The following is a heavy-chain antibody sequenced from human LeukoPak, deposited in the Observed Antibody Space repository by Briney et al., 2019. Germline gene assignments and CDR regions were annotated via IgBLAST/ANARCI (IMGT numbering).Heavy chain of an antibody. CDR1: GYTFTGYY. CDR2: INPNSGGT. D-gene: IGHD3-22*01. V-gene: IGHV1-2*02. Sequence: GASVKVSCKASGYTFTGYYMHWVRQAPGQGLEWMGWINPNSGGTDYAQKFQGRVTMTRDMSISTTYMELSRLRSDDTAVYYCARAVALSDNSGYYEDYWGQGTLVTVSS. CDR3: ARAVALSDNSGYYEDY. J-gene: IGHJ4*02.